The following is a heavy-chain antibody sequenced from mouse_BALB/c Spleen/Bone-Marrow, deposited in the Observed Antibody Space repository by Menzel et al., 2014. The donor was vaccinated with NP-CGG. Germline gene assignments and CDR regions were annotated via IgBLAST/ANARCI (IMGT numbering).Heavy chain of an antibody. CDR3: ARRDYAMDY. CDR2: INPGSGGT. Sequence: VQLQQSGAELVRPGTSVKVSCKASGYAFTNYLIEWVKQRPGQGLEWIGVINPGSGGTNYNEKFKGKATLTADKSSSTAYMQLSGLTSDDSAVYFCARRDYAMDYWGQGTSVTVSS. J-gene: IGHJ4*01. V-gene: IGHV1-54*01. CDR1: GYAFTNYL.